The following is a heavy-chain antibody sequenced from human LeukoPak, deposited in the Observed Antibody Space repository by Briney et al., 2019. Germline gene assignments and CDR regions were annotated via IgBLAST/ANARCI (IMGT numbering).Heavy chain of an antibody. CDR2: IYTSGST. V-gene: IGHV4-4*09. CDR3: ARQGLQVPAAPQDYYYYYMDV. Sequence: SETLSLTCTVSGGSISSYYWSWIRQPPGKGLEWIGYIYTSGSTNYNPSLKSRVSISVDTSKNQFSLKLSSVTAADTAVYYCARQGLQVPAAPQDYYYYYMDVWGKGTTVTVSS. D-gene: IGHD2-2*01. J-gene: IGHJ6*03. CDR1: GGSISSYY.